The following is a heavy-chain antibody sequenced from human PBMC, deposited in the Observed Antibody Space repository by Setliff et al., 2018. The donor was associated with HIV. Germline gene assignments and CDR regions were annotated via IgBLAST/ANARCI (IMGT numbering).Heavy chain of an antibody. CDR3: ARQGIPQRRACDPSGLDY. V-gene: IGHV5-51*01. CDR2: IYPGDSDT. CDR1: GYSFTNYW. Sequence: GESLKISCEGSGYSFTNYWIAWVRQMPGKGLKWMGIIYPGDSDTKYSPSFQGQVTISADKSISTAYLQWSSLKASDSAIYYCARQGIPQRRACDPSGLDYWGQGTLVTVSS. D-gene: IGHD2-2*02. J-gene: IGHJ4*02.